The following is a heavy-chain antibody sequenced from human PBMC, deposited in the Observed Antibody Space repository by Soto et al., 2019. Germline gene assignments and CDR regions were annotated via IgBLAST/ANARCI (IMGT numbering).Heavy chain of an antibody. J-gene: IGHJ4*02. CDR3: ARDQRTLGYSSPDY. Sequence: QVQLVESGGGVVQPGRSLRLSCAASGFTFSSYAMHWVRQAPGKGLEWVAVISYDGSNKYYADSVQGRFTISRDNSKNTLYLQVNSLRAEDTAVYYCARDQRTLGYSSPDYWGQGTLVTVSS. CDR1: GFTFSSYA. V-gene: IGHV3-30-3*01. CDR2: ISYDGSNK. D-gene: IGHD6-13*01.